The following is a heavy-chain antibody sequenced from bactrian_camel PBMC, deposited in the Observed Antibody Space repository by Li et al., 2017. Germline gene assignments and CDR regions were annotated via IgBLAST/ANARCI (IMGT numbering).Heavy chain of an antibody. D-gene: IGHD1*01. V-gene: IGHV3S26*01. Sequence: VQLVESGGGSVQAGGSLRLSCIVSGYTSSGYCLGWFRQSPSKVREAVATIDSSGGTNYANAVKGRFTISKDNEYNEPKILRLQMNNLRPDDTAIYYCAAHAEGRGVAAGISFFTLFDDGYWGQGTQVTVS. CDR2: IDSSGGT. CDR3: AAHAEGRGVAAGISFFTLFDDGY. J-gene: IGHJ6*01. CDR1: GYTSSGYC.